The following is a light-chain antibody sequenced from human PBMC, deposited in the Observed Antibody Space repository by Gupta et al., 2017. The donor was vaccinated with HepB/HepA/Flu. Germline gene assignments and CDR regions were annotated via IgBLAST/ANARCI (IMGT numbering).Light chain of an antibody. CDR1: SLRSYY. CDR2: GKN. CDR3: NSRDSSGNP. J-gene: IGLJ2*01. Sequence: SSELTQDPAVSVALGQPVRITCQGDSLRSYYASWYQQKPGQAPVLVIYGKNNRPSGIPDRFSGSSSGNTASLTITGAQAEDEADYYCNSRDSSGNPFGGGTKLTVL. V-gene: IGLV3-19*01.